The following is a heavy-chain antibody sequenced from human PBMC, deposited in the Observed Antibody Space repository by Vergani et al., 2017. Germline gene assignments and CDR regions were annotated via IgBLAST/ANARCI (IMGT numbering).Heavy chain of an antibody. D-gene: IGHD6-13*01. Sequence: VQLVESGGGLVQPGGSLRLSCAASGFTFSSYEMNWVRQAPGKGLEWVSYISSSGSTIYYADSVKGRFTISRDNAQNSLYLQMNSLRAEDTAVYYCARDRIAAAGRKGAGDWFAPWGQGTLVTVSS. CDR1: GFTFSSYE. CDR2: ISSSGSTI. CDR3: ARDRIAAAGRKGAGDWFAP. J-gene: IGHJ5*02. V-gene: IGHV3-48*03.